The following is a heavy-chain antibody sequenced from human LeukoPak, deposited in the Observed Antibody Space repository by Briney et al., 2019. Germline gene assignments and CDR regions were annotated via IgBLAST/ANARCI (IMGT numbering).Heavy chain of an antibody. CDR1: GGSISSGGYY. J-gene: IGHJ6*03. Sequence: SETLSLTCTVSGGSISSGGYYWIWIRQHPGKGLEWIGYIHYSGSTYYNPSLKTRVNMSVDTSKNQFSLKLSSVTAADTAVYYCAREIEDYYYMDVWGKGTTVTVSS. V-gene: IGHV4-31*03. CDR3: AREIEDYYYMDV. CDR2: IHYSGST.